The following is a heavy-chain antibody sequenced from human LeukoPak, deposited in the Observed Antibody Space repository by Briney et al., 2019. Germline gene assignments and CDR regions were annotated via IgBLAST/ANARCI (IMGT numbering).Heavy chain of an antibody. D-gene: IGHD3-10*01. CDR3: ARDLSGVALGY. CDR1: GGTFSSYA. V-gene: IGHV1-69*06. J-gene: IGHJ4*02. Sequence: SVKVSCKASGGTFSSYAISWVRQAPGQGREWMGGIIPIFGTANYAQKFQGRVTITADKSTSTAYMELSSLRSEDTAVYYCARDLSGVALGYWGQGTLVTVSS. CDR2: IIPIFGTA.